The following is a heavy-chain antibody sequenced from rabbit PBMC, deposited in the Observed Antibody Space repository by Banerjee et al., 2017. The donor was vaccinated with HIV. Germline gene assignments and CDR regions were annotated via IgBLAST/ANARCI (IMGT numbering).Heavy chain of an antibody. Sequence: QQQLEESGGDLVKPEGSLTLTCTASGFSFSNKYVMCWVRQAPGKGLEWIACINTSSGNTVYASWVNGRFTISKTSSTTVTLQMTSLTAADTATYFCARDGGSSYHDYFNFWGQGTLVTVS. J-gene: IGHJ4*01. D-gene: IGHD5-1*01. CDR2: INTSSGNT. CDR3: ARDGGSSYHDYFNF. CDR1: GFSFSNKYV. V-gene: IGHV1S45*01.